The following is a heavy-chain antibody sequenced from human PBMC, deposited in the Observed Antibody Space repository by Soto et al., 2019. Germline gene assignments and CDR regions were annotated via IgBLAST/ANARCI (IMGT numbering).Heavy chain of an antibody. D-gene: IGHD3-22*01. CDR1: GGTFSSYA. CDR3: ARSRANYYDSRGYYYSTFDY. V-gene: IGHV1-69*13. Sequence: SVKVSCNTSGGTFSSYAISWVRQAPGQGLEWMGGIIPMFGTANYAQKFQGRVTITADESTSTAYMELSSLRSEDTAVYYCARSRANYYDSRGYYYSTFDYWGQGTQVTVSS. J-gene: IGHJ4*02. CDR2: IIPMFGTA.